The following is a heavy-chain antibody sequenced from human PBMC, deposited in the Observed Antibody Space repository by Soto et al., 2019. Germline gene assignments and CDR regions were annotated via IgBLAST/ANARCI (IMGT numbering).Heavy chain of an antibody. J-gene: IGHJ4*02. CDR2: ISAYNGNT. CDR1: GYTYTNYG. Sequence: GASVKVSCKPSGYTYTNYGISWVRQAPGQGLEWMGWISAYNGNTEYAQKFQGRVTMTTDTSTSTAYMELRSLRSDDTAVYYCARDDYGSRGYFDYWGQGTLVTVSS. V-gene: IGHV1-18*01. D-gene: IGHD3-22*01. CDR3: ARDDYGSRGYFDY.